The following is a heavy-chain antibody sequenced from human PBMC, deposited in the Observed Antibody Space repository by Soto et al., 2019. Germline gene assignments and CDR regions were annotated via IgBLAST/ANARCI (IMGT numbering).Heavy chain of an antibody. D-gene: IGHD4-17*01. CDR1: GFTFSSYA. Sequence: EVQLLESGGGLVQPGGSLRLSCAASGFTFSSYAMNWVRQAPGKGLEWVSVISGSGGSTYYADAVKGRFTISRDNSKNTLYLQMNSLRDEDTAVYYGANRTVGWYFDLWGRGTLVTVSS. V-gene: IGHV3-23*01. J-gene: IGHJ2*01. CDR2: ISGSGGST. CDR3: ANRTVGWYFDL.